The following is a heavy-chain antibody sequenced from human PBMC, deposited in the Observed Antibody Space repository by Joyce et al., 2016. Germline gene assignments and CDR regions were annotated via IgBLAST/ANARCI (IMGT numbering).Heavy chain of an antibody. D-gene: IGHD2-2*01. CDR2: INPNSGDA. Sequence: QVHLVQSGADVKKPGASVTVSCKTSGYTFISYYIHWVRQAPGQGLEWMGQINPNSGDANFAQKFQDRVTLTMDTSIVTSYMELSSLKSDDTAIFYCAREYCSSTSCFLDYWGQGTLVTVSS. J-gene: IGHJ4*02. CDR3: AREYCSSTSCFLDY. V-gene: IGHV1-2*06. CDR1: GYTFISYY.